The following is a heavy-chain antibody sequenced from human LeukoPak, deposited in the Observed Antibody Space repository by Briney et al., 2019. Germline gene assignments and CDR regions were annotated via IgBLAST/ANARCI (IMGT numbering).Heavy chain of an antibody. CDR3: ARGMTTHYYYYMDV. CDR2: IYSGGST. J-gene: IGHJ6*03. V-gene: IGHV3-53*01. D-gene: IGHD4-11*01. Sequence: PGGSLRLSCAASGFTVSSNYMSWVRQAPGKGLEWVSVIYSGGSTYYADSVKGRFTISRDNSKNTLYLQMNSLRAEDTAVYYCARGMTTHYYYYMDVWGKGTTVTVSS. CDR1: GFTVSSNY.